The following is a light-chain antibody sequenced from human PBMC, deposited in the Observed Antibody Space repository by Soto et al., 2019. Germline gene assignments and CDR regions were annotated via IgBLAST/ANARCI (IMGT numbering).Light chain of an antibody. Sequence: DIQMTQSPYTLSVSVGDRVTITCRASQGISTWLAWYQQKPGTAPKLLIFDASRLESGVPSRFSGSASGTEFTLTISSLQPDDFATYYCQQLFTYPPTFGPGTKVDIK. J-gene: IGKJ3*01. V-gene: IGKV1-5*01. CDR3: QQLFTYPPT. CDR1: QGISTW. CDR2: DAS.